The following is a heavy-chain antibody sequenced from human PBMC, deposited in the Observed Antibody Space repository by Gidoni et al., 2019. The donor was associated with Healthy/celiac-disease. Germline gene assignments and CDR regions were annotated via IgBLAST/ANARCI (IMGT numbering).Heavy chain of an antibody. CDR2: ISSSSSYT. V-gene: IGHV3-11*05. D-gene: IGHD3-10*01. CDR1: GFTLRAYY. CDR3: ARDRLSMVRGVIAPGD. J-gene: IGHJ4*02. Sequence: QVQLVESGGGLVKPGGSLSLSCAASGFTLRAYYMSWIRQAPGKGLEWVSYISSSSSYTNYADSVKGRFTISRDNAKNSLYLQMNSLRAEDTAVYYCARDRLSMVRGVIAPGDWGQGTLVTVSS.